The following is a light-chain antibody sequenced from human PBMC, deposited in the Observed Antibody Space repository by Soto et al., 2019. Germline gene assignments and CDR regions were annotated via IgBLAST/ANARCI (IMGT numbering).Light chain of an antibody. CDR3: QQSYRTPAWT. CDR1: QSISSY. Sequence: DIQMTQSPSSQSASVGDRVTITCRTSQSISSYLNWYQQKPGKAPKLLIYAASSLQSGVPSRFSGSGSGTDFTLTISSLQPEDFATYYCQQSYRTPAWTFGQGTKVEI. J-gene: IGKJ1*01. V-gene: IGKV1-39*01. CDR2: AAS.